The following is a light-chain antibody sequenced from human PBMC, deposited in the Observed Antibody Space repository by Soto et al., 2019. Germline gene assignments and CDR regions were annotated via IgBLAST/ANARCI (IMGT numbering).Light chain of an antibody. Sequence: VMTQSKATLSASPWERSSLSGRASQSVSSSLAWYQQKLGQAPRLLLYGASTRATGIPARFSGSGSGTEFTLTISSLQPDDFATYYCQQYNSYSTFGQGTMVDI. J-gene: IGKJ1*01. V-gene: IGKV3-15*01. CDR1: QSVSSS. CDR3: QQYNSYST. CDR2: GAS.